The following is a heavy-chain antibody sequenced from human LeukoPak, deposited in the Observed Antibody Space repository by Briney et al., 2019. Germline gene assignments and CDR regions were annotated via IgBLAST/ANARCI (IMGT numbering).Heavy chain of an antibody. CDR1: GFTFSNYW. D-gene: IGHD2-15*01. CDR2: IKQDGTEK. Sequence: GGSLRLSCAASGFTFSNYWMTWVRQAPGKGLEWVANIKQDGTEKYYVDSVKGRSTISRDNAENSLYLQMYSLRAEDTAVYYCTRDTGCPGGTCYSFYDYWGQGTLVTVSS. J-gene: IGHJ4*02. CDR3: TRDTGCPGGTCYSFYDY. V-gene: IGHV3-7*01.